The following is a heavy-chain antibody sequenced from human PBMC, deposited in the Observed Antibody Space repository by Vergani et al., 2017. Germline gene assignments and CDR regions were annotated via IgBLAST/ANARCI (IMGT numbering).Heavy chain of an antibody. CDR3: ARAAIVVVPRWFDP. J-gene: IGHJ5*02. D-gene: IGHD2-15*01. CDR2: ISSSSSTI. CDR1: GFTFSSYS. Sequence: EVQLVESGGGLVQPGGSLRLSCAASGFTFSSYSMNWVRQAPGKGLEWVSYISSSSSTIYYADSVKGRFTISRDNAKNSLYLQMNSLRAEDTAVYYCARAAIVVVPRWFDPWDQGALVTVSS. V-gene: IGHV3-48*01.